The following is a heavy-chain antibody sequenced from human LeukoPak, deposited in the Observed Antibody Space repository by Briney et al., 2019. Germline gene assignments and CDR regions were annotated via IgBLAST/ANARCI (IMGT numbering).Heavy chain of an antibody. Sequence: GGSLRLSCAAPGFIFDNYAIHWVRQAPGKGLEWVSLISGDGGSTFYADSVRGRFTISRDNTRKSLSLQMSSLRREDTALYYCAGESETSGWYDYWGQGTLVTVSS. V-gene: IGHV3-43*02. D-gene: IGHD6-19*01. CDR1: GFIFDNYA. J-gene: IGHJ4*02. CDR3: AGESETSGWYDY. CDR2: ISGDGGST.